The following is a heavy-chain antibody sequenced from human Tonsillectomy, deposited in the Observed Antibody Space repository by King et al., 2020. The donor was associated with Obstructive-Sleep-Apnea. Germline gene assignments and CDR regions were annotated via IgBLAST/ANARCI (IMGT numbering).Heavy chain of an antibody. Sequence: QLQESGPGLVKPSETLSLTCPVSGGSISSNSYYWGWIRQPPGKGLEWIGRIDYMGRTYYHPSLKSRVTISVDTSKNQFSLKLSSVTAADTAVYYCARVLRIGSSYFDYWGQGTLVTVSS. J-gene: IGHJ4*02. CDR1: GGSISSNSYY. CDR3: ARVLRIGSSYFDY. D-gene: IGHD2/OR15-2a*01. V-gene: IGHV4-39*07. CDR2: IDYMGRT.